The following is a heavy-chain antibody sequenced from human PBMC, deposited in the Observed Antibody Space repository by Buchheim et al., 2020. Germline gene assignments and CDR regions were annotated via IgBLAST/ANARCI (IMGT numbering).Heavy chain of an antibody. V-gene: IGHV4-31*03. J-gene: IGHJ4*02. D-gene: IGHD6-13*01. Sequence: QVQLQESGPGLVKPSQTLSLTCTVSGDSISSGDYCCTWVRQHPGKGLEWIGYLYYSGNTYYNPSLKSRVTISVDTSKNQVSLKLSSVTAADTAVYYCARRSTSGNFDYWGQGTL. CDR3: ARRSTSGNFDY. CDR1: GDSISSGDYC. CDR2: LYYSGNT.